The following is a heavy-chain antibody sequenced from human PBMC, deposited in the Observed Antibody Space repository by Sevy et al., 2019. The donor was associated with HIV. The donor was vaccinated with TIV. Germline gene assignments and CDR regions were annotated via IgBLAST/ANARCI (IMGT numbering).Heavy chain of an antibody. CDR3: AAVAADRGYFNI. V-gene: IGHV3-72*01. J-gene: IGHJ2*01. D-gene: IGHD6-19*01. CDR1: GFIFGDLY. Sequence: GGSLRLSCAASGFIFGDLYMDWVRQAPGKGLKWIGRIRNKAKSSTTEYAASVKGRFTITRDDPKNSLYLQMNSLKTEDTARYYCAAVAADRGYFNIWGRGTLVTVSS. CDR2: IRNKAKSSTT.